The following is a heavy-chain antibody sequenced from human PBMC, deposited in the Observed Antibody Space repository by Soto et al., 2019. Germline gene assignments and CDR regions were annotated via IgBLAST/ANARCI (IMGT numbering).Heavy chain of an antibody. CDR1: GFTFISYA. CDR3: AKAGYDSSPRGWGDP. V-gene: IGHV3-23*01. CDR2: ISGSGGST. J-gene: IGHJ5*02. Sequence: LRLSCSASGFTFISYAMSWVRQAPGKGLEWVSAISGSGGSTYYADSVKGRFTISRDNSKNTLYLQMNSLRAEDTAVYYCAKAGYDSSPRGWGDPWAQGPPGTFSS. D-gene: IGHD3-22*01.